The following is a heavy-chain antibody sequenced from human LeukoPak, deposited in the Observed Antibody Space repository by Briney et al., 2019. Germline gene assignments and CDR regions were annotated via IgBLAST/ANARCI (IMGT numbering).Heavy chain of an antibody. CDR3: ARDRGPRTGFMVREAYDY. CDR1: GFTFSSYG. CDR2: INTDGSIT. V-gene: IGHV3-74*01. J-gene: IGHJ4*02. Sequence: GGSLRLSCAASGFTFSSYGMHWVRQAPGKGLVWVSRINTDGSITNYADSVKGRFSISRDNAKNTLYLQMSSLRAEDTAVYYCARDRGPRTGFMVREAYDYWGQGTLVTVSS. D-gene: IGHD3-10*01.